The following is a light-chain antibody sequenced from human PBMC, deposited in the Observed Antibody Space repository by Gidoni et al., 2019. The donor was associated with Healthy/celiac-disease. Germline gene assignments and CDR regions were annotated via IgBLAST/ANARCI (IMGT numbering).Light chain of an antibody. J-gene: IGKJ5*01. V-gene: IGKV3-11*01. CDR3: QQRSNWPPIT. CDR1: QSVSIY. Sequence: EIVLTQFPATLSLSPGERATLSCRASQSVSIYLAWYQQKTGQAPRLLIYDASNRATGIPARFSGSGSGTDFTLTISSLEPEDFAVYYCQQRSNWPPITFGQGTRLEIK. CDR2: DAS.